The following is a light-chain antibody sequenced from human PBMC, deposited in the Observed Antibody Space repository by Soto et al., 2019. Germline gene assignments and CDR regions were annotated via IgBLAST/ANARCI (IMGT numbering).Light chain of an antibody. V-gene: IGLV1-44*01. CDR1: SSNIGSNT. J-gene: IGLJ1*01. CDR2: SND. Sequence: QSVLTQPPSASGTPGQRVTISCSGSSSNIGSNTVNWYQQLPGTAPKLLIFSNDLRPSGVPDRFSGSRSGTSASLGISGLQSEDEADYHCAAWDDSLNAYVFGTGTKVTVL. CDR3: AAWDDSLNAYV.